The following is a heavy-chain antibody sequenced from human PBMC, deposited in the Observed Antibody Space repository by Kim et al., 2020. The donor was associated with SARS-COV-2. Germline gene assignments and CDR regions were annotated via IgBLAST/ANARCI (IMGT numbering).Heavy chain of an antibody. D-gene: IGHD3-16*01. CDR3: SRKFGTFFAPPL. J-gene: IGHJ2*01. CDR2: INHSGST. Sequence: SETLSLTCAVSGGSFSGYDWSWIRQPPGKGLEWVGEINHSGSTNYNPSLKSRVTISVDTSKNQFSLTLRPVTATDTAVYYYSRKFGTFFAPPLWG. V-gene: IGHV4-34*01. CDR1: GGSFSGYD.